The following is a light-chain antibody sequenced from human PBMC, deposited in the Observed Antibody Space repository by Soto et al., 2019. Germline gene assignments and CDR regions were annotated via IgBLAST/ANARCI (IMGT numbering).Light chain of an antibody. CDR2: GAS. Sequence: DIQMTQSPSSLSASVGDRVTITCRASQSINKYINWYQQKPGKAPNLLINGASSLQSGVPSRFSGSGSGTDFHLTISNLQPEDVATYYCQQTYSTPFPFGPGTKVDI. CDR1: QSINKY. CDR3: QQTYSTPFP. J-gene: IGKJ3*01. V-gene: IGKV1-39*01.